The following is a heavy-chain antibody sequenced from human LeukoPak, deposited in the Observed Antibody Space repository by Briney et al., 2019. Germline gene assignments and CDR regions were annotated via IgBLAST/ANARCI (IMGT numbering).Heavy chain of an antibody. CDR2: ISTDGSQ. CDR1: GFTFSNFV. CDR3: AKNDGNIWQPHS. J-gene: IGHJ4*02. V-gene: IGHV3-64D*06. Sequence: GGSLRLSCSTSGFTFSNFVMQWVRQTPGKGLEYVSVISTDGSQYYPDSVKGRFTIFRDNSKNTLYLQMYSLRPEDTAIYYCAKNDGNIWQPHSWGQGTLVTVSS.